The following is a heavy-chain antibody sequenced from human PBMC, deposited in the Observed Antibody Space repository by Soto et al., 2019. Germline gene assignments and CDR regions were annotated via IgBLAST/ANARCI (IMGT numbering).Heavy chain of an antibody. CDR3: AMGTYYDFWSGWDV. J-gene: IGHJ6*02. D-gene: IGHD3-3*01. V-gene: IGHV1-18*01. CDR2: ISAYNGNT. Sequence: ASVKVSCKASGYTFTIYGISWVRQATGQGLEWMGWISAYNGNTNYAQKLQGRVTMTTDTSTSTAYMELRSLRSDDTAVYYCAMGTYYDFWSGWDVWGQGTTVTVSS. CDR1: GYTFTIYG.